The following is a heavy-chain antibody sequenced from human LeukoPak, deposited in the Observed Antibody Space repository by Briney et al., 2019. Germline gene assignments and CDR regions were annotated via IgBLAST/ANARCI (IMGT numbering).Heavy chain of an antibody. CDR1: GFTFSSYW. V-gene: IGHV3-7*01. CDR2: INEDGSEK. CDR3: ARDFGSLEDYFDY. D-gene: IGHD3-10*01. J-gene: IGHJ4*02. Sequence: GGSLRLSCAASGFTFSSYWMSWVRQAPGKGLEWVANINEDGSEKYYVDSVKGRFTISRDNAKNSLFLQMDSLRAEDTAIYYCARDFGSLEDYFDYWGQGTLVTVSS.